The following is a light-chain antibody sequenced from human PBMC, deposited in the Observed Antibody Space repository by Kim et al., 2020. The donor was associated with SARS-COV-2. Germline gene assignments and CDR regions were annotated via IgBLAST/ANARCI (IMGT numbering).Light chain of an antibody. CDR2: EVS. V-gene: IGLV2-23*02. J-gene: IGLJ1*01. CDR3: CSYAGSSTPYV. CDR1: SSDVGTYNL. Sequence: QSALTQPASVSGSPGQSITVSCTGTSSDVGTYNLVSWYQQHPGKAPKLMIFEVSKRPSGVSSRLSGSKSANTASLTISGLQAEDEGDYYCCSYAGSSTPYVFGTGTKVTVL.